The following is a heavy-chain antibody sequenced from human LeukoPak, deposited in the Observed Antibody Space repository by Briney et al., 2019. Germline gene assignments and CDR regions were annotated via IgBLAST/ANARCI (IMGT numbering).Heavy chain of an antibody. CDR2: INSDGSST. CDR3: ASLGNYCSSTSCPDY. D-gene: IGHD2-2*01. J-gene: IGHJ4*02. V-gene: IGHV3-74*01. CDR1: GFTFSSYW. Sequence: GRSVRLSCAASGFTFSSYWMHWVRQAPGKGLVWVSRINSDGSSTSYADSVKGRFTISRDNAKYTLYLQMNSLRAEDTAVYYCASLGNYCSSTSCPDYWGQGTLVTVSS.